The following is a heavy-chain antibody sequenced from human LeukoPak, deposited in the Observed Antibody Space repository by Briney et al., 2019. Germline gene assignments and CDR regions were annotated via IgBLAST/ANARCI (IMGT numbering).Heavy chain of an antibody. J-gene: IGHJ4*02. Sequence: GGSLRLSCTASGFTFSRYAMSWVRQAPGKGLEWVSAISGSGGSTYYADSVKGRFTISRDNSKNTLYLQMNSLRAEDTAVYYCAKDTDYYGSGNDYWGQGTLVTVSS. CDR2: ISGSGGST. D-gene: IGHD3-10*01. V-gene: IGHV3-23*01. CDR1: GFTFSRYA. CDR3: AKDTDYYGSGNDY.